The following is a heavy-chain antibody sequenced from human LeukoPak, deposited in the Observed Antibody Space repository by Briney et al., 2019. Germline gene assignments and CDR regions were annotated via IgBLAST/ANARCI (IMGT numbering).Heavy chain of an antibody. CDR2: IKQDGSEK. D-gene: IGHD3-10*01. J-gene: IGHJ4*02. CDR1: GFTFSSYG. Sequence: GGSLRLSCAASGFTFSSYGMNWVRQAPGKGLEWVANIKQDGSEKYYVDSVKGRFTISRDNAKNSLYLQMNSLRAEDTAVYYCARSHRSFASGSGDFWGQGTLVTVSS. V-gene: IGHV3-7*05. CDR3: ARSHRSFASGSGDF.